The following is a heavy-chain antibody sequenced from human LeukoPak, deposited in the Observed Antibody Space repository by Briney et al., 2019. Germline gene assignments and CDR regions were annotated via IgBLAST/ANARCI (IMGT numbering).Heavy chain of an antibody. CDR1: GFTFSSYG. CDR3: AKDPTGSYYDFWSGSG. CDR2: IRYDGSNT. D-gene: IGHD3-3*01. V-gene: IGHV3-30*02. Sequence: GGSLRLSCAASGFTFSSYGMHWVRQAAGKGLEWVAFIRYDGSNTYYADSVRGRFTISRDNSKNTLYLQMNSLRAEDTAVYYCAKDPTGSYYDFWSGSGWGQGTLVTVSS. J-gene: IGHJ4*02.